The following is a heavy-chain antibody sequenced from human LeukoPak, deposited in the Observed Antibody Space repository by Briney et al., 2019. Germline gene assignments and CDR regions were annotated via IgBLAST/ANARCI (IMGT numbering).Heavy chain of an antibody. CDR3: AGSVTIFGVVEHI. J-gene: IGHJ4*02. CDR2: MYYGGST. CDR1: GGSISSSYY. Sequence: SETLSLTCTVSGGSISSSYYWGWIRQPPGKGLEWIGSMYYGGSTYYNPSLKSRVTISVDTSKNQFSLKLSFVTAADTAVYYCAGSVTIFGVVEHIWGQGTQVTVSS. V-gene: IGHV4-39*07. D-gene: IGHD3-3*01.